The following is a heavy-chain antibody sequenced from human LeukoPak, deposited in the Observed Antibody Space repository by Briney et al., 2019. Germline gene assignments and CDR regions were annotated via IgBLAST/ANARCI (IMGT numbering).Heavy chain of an antibody. Sequence: SETLSLTCTVSGGTISSYSRHWIRQPAGKGLEWIGRIYTSGSTNYNPSLKSRVNMSVDTSKNQFSLKLSSVSAADTAVYYCARGPSSYDCWSGRGDYYYYMDVWGKGTTVTVSS. CDR2: IYTSGST. V-gene: IGHV4-4*07. CDR3: ARGPSSYDCWSGRGDYYYYMDV. CDR1: GGTISSYS. D-gene: IGHD3-3*01. J-gene: IGHJ6*03.